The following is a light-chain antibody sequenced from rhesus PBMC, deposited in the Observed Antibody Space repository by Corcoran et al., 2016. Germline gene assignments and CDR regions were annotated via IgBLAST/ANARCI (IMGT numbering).Light chain of an antibody. V-gene: IGKV1-25*01. Sequence: DIQMTQSPSSLSASVGDTVTITCQASQGIRKYLAWYQQKPGKAPKLRIYDASTLQSGVPSRFSGSGYGTEFTLTISSLQPEDFATYYCQQHNSYPWTFGQGTKVEIK. CDR2: DAS. CDR1: QGIRKY. J-gene: IGKJ1*01. CDR3: QQHNSYPWT.